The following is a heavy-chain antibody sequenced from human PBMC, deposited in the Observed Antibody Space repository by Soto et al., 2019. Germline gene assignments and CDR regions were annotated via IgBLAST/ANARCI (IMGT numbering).Heavy chain of an antibody. J-gene: IGHJ6*02. Sequence: ASVKVSCKASGGTFSSYAISWVRQAPGQGLEWMGGIIPIFGTANYAQKFQDRVTITADESTSTAYMELSSLRSEDTAVYYCARDRRQWLVSGGMDVWGQGTTVTVSS. D-gene: IGHD6-19*01. V-gene: IGHV1-69*13. CDR1: GGTFSSYA. CDR2: IIPIFGTA. CDR3: ARDRRQWLVSGGMDV.